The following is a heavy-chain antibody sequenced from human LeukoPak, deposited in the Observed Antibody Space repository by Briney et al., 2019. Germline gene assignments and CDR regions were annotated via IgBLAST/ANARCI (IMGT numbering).Heavy chain of an antibody. Sequence: GGSLRLSCAASGFTFSSYSMNWVRQAPGKGLEWVSSISSSSSNIYYADSVKGRFTISGDNAKNSLYLQMNSLRAEDTAVYYCARDLVVVAATYAFDIWGQGTMVTVSS. V-gene: IGHV3-21*01. CDR1: GFTFSSYS. CDR2: ISSSSSNI. D-gene: IGHD2-15*01. J-gene: IGHJ3*02. CDR3: ARDLVVVAATYAFDI.